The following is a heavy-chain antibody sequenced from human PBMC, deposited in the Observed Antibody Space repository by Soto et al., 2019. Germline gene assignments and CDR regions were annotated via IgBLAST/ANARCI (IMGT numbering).Heavy chain of an antibody. CDR2: ISAYNGNT. V-gene: IGHV1-18*01. J-gene: IGHJ4*02. Sequence: QVQLVQSGAEVKKPGASVKVSCKASGYTFTSYGISWVRQAPGQGLEWMGWISAYNGNTNYAQKLQGRVTMTTETTTGIAYMELRSLRPDVTAVYYCSTHGPGFWGQGTLVTVSS. CDR1: GYTFTSYG. CDR3: STHGPGF.